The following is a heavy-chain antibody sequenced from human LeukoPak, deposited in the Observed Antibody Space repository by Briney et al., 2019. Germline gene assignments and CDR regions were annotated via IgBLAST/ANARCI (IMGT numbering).Heavy chain of an antibody. J-gene: IGHJ6*02. CDR3: ARDTRCSSTSCYTSSHGMDV. Sequence: ASVKVSCKASGYTFTSYGISWVRQAPGQGLEWMGWISAYNGNTNYAQKLQGRVTMTTDTSTSTAYMELRSLRSDDTAVYYCARDTRCSSTSCYTSSHGMDVWGQGTTVTVSS. CDR2: ISAYNGNT. D-gene: IGHD2-2*02. CDR1: GYTFTSYG. V-gene: IGHV1-18*01.